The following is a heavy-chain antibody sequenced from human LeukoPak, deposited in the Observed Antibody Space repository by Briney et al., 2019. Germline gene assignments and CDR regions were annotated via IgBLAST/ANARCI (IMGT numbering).Heavy chain of an antibody. Sequence: GGSLRLSCAASGFTFSSYSMNWVRQAPGKGLEWVSSISSSSSYIYYADSVKGRFTISRDNAKNSLYLQMNSLRAEDTAVYYCARERGYSYGYFDYWGQGTLVTVSS. D-gene: IGHD5-18*01. CDR3: ARERGYSYGYFDY. V-gene: IGHV3-21*01. CDR2: ISSSSSYI. J-gene: IGHJ4*02. CDR1: GFTFSSYS.